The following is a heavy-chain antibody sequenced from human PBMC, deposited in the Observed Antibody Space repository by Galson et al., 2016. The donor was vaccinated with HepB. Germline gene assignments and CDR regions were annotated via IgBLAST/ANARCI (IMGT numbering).Heavy chain of an antibody. D-gene: IGHD6-6*01. V-gene: IGHV3-21*04. J-gene: IGHJ6*02. Sequence: SLRLSCAASGFTFSAYSMNWVRQAPGKGLEWVSSISRSSTYKHYADSVRGRFTISRDNAKNSLYPQMNSLIAEDTAVYPCARDKGEYSSSFSAMDVWGQGTTVTVSS. CDR1: GFTFSAYS. CDR3: ARDKGEYSSSFSAMDV. CDR2: ISRSSTYK.